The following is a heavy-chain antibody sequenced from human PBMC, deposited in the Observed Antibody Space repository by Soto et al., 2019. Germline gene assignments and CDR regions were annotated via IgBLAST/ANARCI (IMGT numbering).Heavy chain of an antibody. D-gene: IGHD4-17*01. J-gene: IGHJ4*02. Sequence: SETLSLTCTVSGGSISSSSYYWGWIRQPPGKGLEWIGSIYYSGSTYYNPSLKSRVTISVDTSKNQFSLKLSSVTAADTAVYYCARHACDYGDFRGGPFFCYWGQGTLVTVSS. CDR3: ARHACDYGDFRGGPFFCY. CDR2: IYYSGST. V-gene: IGHV4-39*01. CDR1: GGSISSSSYY.